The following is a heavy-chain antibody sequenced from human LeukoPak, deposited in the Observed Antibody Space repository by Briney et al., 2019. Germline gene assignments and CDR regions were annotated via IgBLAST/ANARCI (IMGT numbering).Heavy chain of an antibody. CDR2: ISSSSSYI. D-gene: IGHD6-19*01. Sequence: PGGSLGLSCAASGFTFSSYSMNWVRQAPGKGLEWVSSISSSSSYIYYADSVKGRFTISRDNAKNSLYLQMNSLRAEDTAVYYCARDPEYSSGWYGAGYWGQGTLVTVSS. V-gene: IGHV3-21*01. CDR3: ARDPEYSSGWYGAGY. CDR1: GFTFSSYS. J-gene: IGHJ4*02.